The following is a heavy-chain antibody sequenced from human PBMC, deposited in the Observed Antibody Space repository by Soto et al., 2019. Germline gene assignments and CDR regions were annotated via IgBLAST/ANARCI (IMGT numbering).Heavy chain of an antibody. Sequence: TGGSLRLSCAASGFTFSSNVMHWVRQAPGKGLEWVASISYDGTKKYYADSVKGRFTISRDNSKNTLYLQMNSLRAEDTSVYYCARGYCSSTSCFYGMDVWGQGTTVTVSS. D-gene: IGHD2-2*01. V-gene: IGHV3-30-3*01. CDR1: GFTFSSNV. CDR3: ARGYCSSTSCFYGMDV. CDR2: ISYDGTKK. J-gene: IGHJ6*02.